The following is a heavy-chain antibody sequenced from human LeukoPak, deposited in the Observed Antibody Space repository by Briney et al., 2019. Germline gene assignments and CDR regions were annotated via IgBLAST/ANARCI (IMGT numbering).Heavy chain of an antibody. Sequence: GESLKISCKGSGFSFTSYWIAWVRQMPGKGLEWMGIIYPVVSDIRYSPSFRGQVTISADKSISTAYLQWGSLKASDTAVYYCARLASGSYYYYYYYMDVWGRGTTDTVSS. CDR2: IYPVVSDI. CDR1: GFSFTSYW. CDR3: ARLASGSYYYYYYYMDV. V-gene: IGHV5-51*01. J-gene: IGHJ6*03. D-gene: IGHD3-10*01.